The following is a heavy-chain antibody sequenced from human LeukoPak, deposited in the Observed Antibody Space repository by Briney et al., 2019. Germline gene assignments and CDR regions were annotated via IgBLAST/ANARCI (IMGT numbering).Heavy chain of an antibody. CDR2: ISGSGGST. V-gene: IGHV3-23*01. D-gene: IGHD3-16*01. Sequence: QPGGSLRLSCAASGFTFSSYAMSWVRQAPGKGLEWVSAISGSGGSTYYADSVKGRSTISRDNSRDTLYLQMNSLRAEDTAVYYCAKGYYDYVWGSYYFDYWGQGTLVTVSS. CDR1: GFTFSSYA. J-gene: IGHJ4*02. CDR3: AKGYYDYVWGSYYFDY.